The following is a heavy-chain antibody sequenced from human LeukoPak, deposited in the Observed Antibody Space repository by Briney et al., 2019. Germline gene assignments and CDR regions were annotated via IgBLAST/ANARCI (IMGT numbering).Heavy chain of an antibody. CDR3: ARLHYDVLTGPFDY. CDR2: IYYSGST. CDR1: GGSISSSSYY. V-gene: IGHV4-39*07. J-gene: IGHJ4*02. D-gene: IGHD3-9*01. Sequence: SETLSLTCTVSGGSISSSSYYWGWIRQPPGKGLEWIGSIYYSGSTYYNPSLKSRVTISVDTSKNQFSLKLSSVTAADTAVYYCARLHYDVLTGPFDYWGQGTLVTVSS.